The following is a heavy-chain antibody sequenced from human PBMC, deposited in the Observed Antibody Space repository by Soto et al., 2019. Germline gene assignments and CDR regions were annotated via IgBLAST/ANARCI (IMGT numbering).Heavy chain of an antibody. D-gene: IGHD6-13*01. CDR2: IKSDGSDK. J-gene: IGHJ3*01. V-gene: IGHV3-7*03. Sequence: EVQLMESGGGLVQPGGSLTLSCAASGFTFSNYWMSWVRQAPGMGLEWVANIKSDGSDKYYVDSVKGRFTISRDNTKNSLSLQMNSLRAEDTAVYYCARDRYISSLFDFWGQGTMVTVSS. CDR3: ARDRYISSLFDF. CDR1: GFTFSNYW.